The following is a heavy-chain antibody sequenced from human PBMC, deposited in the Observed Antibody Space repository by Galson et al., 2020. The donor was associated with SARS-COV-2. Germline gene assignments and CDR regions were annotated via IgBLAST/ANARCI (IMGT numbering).Heavy chain of an antibody. CDR1: GFTFSDHF. Sequence: GGSLRLSCAASGFTFSDHFIDWVRQAPGKGLEWIGRVRNKASSYSTEYAASVRGRFSLSRDDSKNSLYLQMNSLKTEDTAVYYCARENRVYGRDSWGQGTLVTVAA. J-gene: IGHJ4*02. V-gene: IGHV3-72*01. CDR3: ARENRVYGRDS. CDR2: VRNKASSYST. D-gene: IGHD4-17*01.